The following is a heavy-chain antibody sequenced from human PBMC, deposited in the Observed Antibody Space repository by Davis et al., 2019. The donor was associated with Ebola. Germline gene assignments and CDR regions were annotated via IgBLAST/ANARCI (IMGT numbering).Heavy chain of an antibody. CDR3: ARVDYDFWSGYNWFDP. J-gene: IGHJ5*02. Sequence: SETLSLTCTVSGGSISSYYWSWIRQPPGKGLEWIGYIYYSGSTNYNPSLKSRVTISVDTSKNQFSLKLSSVPAADTAVYYCARVDYDFWSGYNWFDPWGQGTLVTVSS. CDR1: GGSISSYY. D-gene: IGHD3-3*01. CDR2: IYYSGST. V-gene: IGHV4-59*01.